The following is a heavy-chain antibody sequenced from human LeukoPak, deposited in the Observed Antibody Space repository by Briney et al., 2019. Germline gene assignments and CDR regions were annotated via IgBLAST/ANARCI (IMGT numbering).Heavy chain of an antibody. J-gene: IGHJ5*02. CDR3: ASAYYDFWSGYSGTYNYNWFDP. V-gene: IGHV1-69*04. CDR1: GGTFSSYA. D-gene: IGHD3-3*01. CDR2: IIPILGIA. Sequence: SVKVSCKASGGTFSSYAISWVRQAPGQGLEWMGRIIPILGIANYAQKFQGRVTITADKSTSTAYMELSSLRSEDTAVYYCASAYYDFWSGYSGTYNYNWFDPWGQGTLVTVSS.